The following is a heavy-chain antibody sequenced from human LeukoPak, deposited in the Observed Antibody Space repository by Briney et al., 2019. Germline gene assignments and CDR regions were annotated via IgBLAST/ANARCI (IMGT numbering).Heavy chain of an antibody. D-gene: IGHD6-19*01. CDR3: ARDPLPELVGIAVAGTLSGFDY. J-gene: IGHJ4*02. CDR2: ISAYNGNT. Sequence: GASVKVSCKASGCTFTSYGISWVRQAPGQGLEWMGWISAYNGNTNYAQKLQGRVTMTTDTSTSTAYMELSSLRSEDTAVYYCARDPLPELVGIAVAGTLSGFDYWGQGTLVTVSS. CDR1: GCTFTSYG. V-gene: IGHV1-18*01.